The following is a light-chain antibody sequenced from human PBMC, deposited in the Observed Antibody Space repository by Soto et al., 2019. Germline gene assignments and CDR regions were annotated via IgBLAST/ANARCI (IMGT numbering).Light chain of an antibody. Sequence: EIELTQSPGTLSLSPGERATLSCRASQSVSTSYLAWYQQKPGQPPRLLIYGASSRATGIPDRFSGSGSGTDFTLTISRLEPEDFAVYYCQQYGSSPPWTFGQGTKVEIK. CDR3: QQYGSSPPWT. J-gene: IGKJ1*01. V-gene: IGKV3-20*01. CDR2: GAS. CDR1: QSVSTSY.